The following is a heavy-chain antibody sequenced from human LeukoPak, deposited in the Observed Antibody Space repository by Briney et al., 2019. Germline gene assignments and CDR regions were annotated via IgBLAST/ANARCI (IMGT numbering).Heavy chain of an antibody. CDR3: ARDLTRVTDAFDI. D-gene: IGHD5-18*01. Sequence: SETLSLTCTVSGGSISSSSYYWGWIRQPPGKGLEWIGSIYYSGSTYYNPSLKSRVTISVDTSKNQFSLKLSSVTAADTAVYYCARDLTRVTDAFDIWGQGTMVTVSS. CDR2: IYYSGST. V-gene: IGHV4-39*07. J-gene: IGHJ3*02. CDR1: GGSISSSSYY.